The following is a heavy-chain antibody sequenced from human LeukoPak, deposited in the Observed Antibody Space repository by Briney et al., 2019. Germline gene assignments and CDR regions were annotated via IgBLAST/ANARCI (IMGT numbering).Heavy chain of an antibody. CDR3: TQQLVRRWFDP. V-gene: IGHV4-34*01. CDR1: GGSFSGYY. Sequence: SETLSLTCAVYGGSFSGYYWSWIRQPPGKGLEWIGEINHSGSTNYNPSLKSRVTISVDTPKNQFSLKLSSVTAADTAVYYCTQQLVRRWFDPWGQGTLVTVSS. J-gene: IGHJ5*02. CDR2: INHSGST. D-gene: IGHD6-13*01.